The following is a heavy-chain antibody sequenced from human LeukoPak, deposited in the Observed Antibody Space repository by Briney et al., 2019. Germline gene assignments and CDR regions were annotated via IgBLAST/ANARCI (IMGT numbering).Heavy chain of an antibody. CDR2: ISGSGSRT. CDR1: GFTFSNYA. J-gene: IGHJ4*02. Sequence: GGSLRLSCETSGFTFSNYAMSWVRQAPGKGLEWVSAISGSGSRTYYADSVKARFTVSRDNSKNILYLQMHSLTVEDTATYYCAKDYNAFDFWGQGTLVTVSS. V-gene: IGHV3-23*01. D-gene: IGHD1-1*01. CDR3: AKDYNAFDF.